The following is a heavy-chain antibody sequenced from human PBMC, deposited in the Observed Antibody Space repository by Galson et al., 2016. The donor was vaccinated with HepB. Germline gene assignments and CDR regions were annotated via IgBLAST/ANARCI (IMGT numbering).Heavy chain of an antibody. CDR2: ISYDGTDK. D-gene: IGHD2-21*02. CDR3: AKEGEAYCGTDCSLDY. V-gene: IGHV3-30*18. CDR1: GIIFRSND. Sequence: SLRLSCAASGIIFRSNDMHWVRQAPGKGLEWVAAISYDGTDKYYADSVKGRFTISRDNSKNTLFLQMSSLRAEDTAVYYCAKEGEAYCGTDCSLDYWGQGTLVTVSS. J-gene: IGHJ4*02.